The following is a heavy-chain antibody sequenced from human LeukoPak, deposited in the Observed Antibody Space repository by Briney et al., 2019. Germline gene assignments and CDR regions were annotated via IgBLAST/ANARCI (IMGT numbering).Heavy chain of an antibody. CDR2: IRSKAYGGTT. Sequence: GGSLRLSCTASGFTFGDYAMSWVRQAPGKGLEWVGFIRSKAYGGTTEYAASVKGRFTISRDDSKSIAYLQMNSLKTEDTAVYYCTSGSYGLVNFDYWGQGALVTVYS. J-gene: IGHJ4*02. CDR1: GFTFGDYA. D-gene: IGHD1-26*01. CDR3: TSGSYGLVNFDY. V-gene: IGHV3-49*04.